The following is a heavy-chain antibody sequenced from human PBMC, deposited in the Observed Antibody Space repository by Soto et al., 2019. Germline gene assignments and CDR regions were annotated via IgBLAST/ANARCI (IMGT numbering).Heavy chain of an antibody. J-gene: IGHJ6*02. V-gene: IGHV2-5*02. Sequence: QITLKESGPTLVKPTQTLTLTCNFTGFSLSTSGVGVGWIRQPPGQALEWLALIYWDDYKRYSPSLKSRLTITKDTSNNQVCPTMTNTDPLDTATYYTAHTEATMIRGYGPDVWGPGTTVTVSS. CDR3: AHTEATMIRGYGPDV. CDR1: GFSLSTSGVG. CDR2: IYWDDYK. D-gene: IGHD3-10*01.